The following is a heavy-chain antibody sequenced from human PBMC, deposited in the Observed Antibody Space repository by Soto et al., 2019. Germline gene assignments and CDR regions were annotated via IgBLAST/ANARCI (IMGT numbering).Heavy chain of an antibody. CDR3: AGVPTSAAAIYYYYGMDV. V-gene: IGHV4-30-4*01. CDR1: GGSISSGDYS. CDR2: IYYSGST. D-gene: IGHD6-13*01. J-gene: IGHJ6*02. Sequence: PSETLSLTCTVSGGSISSGDYSWSWIRQPPGKGLEWIGYIYYSGSTYYNPSLKSRVTISVDTSKNQFSLKLSSVTAADTAVYYCAGVPTSAAAIYYYYGMDVWGQGTTVTVSS.